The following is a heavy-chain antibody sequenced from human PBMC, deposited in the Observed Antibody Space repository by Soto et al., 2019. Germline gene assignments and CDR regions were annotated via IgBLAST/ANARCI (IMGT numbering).Heavy chain of an antibody. V-gene: IGHV3-23*01. Sequence: GGSLRLSCAASGFTFSSYAMSWVRQAPGKGLEWVSVISGSGDSTYYADSVKGRFTIPRDNSKNTLYLQMNSLRAEDTAVYYCAKRATGTYFDYWGQGTLVTVSS. J-gene: IGHJ4*02. CDR2: ISGSGDST. CDR3: AKRATGTYFDY. D-gene: IGHD1-1*01. CDR1: GFTFSSYA.